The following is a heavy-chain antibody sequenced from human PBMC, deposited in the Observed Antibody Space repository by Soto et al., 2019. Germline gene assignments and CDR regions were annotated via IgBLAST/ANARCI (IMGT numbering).Heavy chain of an antibody. CDR2: ISYDGSDE. V-gene: IGHV3-30*18. J-gene: IGHJ4*02. D-gene: IGHD3-10*01. CDR3: AKEVYGSGIYFDLEH. Sequence: QVQLVESGGGVVQPGRSLRLSCAASGFTFSNSALHWVRQAPGKGLEWVAVISYDGSDEYYADSVKGRFTISRDNSKNTVYRQMNSLRPEDTAVFYCAKEVYGSGIYFDLEHWGQGTLVTVSS. CDR1: GFTFSNSA.